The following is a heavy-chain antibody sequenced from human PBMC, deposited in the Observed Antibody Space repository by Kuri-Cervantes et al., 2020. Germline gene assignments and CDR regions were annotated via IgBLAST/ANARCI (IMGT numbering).Heavy chain of an antibody. CDR3: ARDSVVTYYDFWSGYPASDYNYYGMDV. CDR2: IYSGGST. Sequence: GGSLRLSCAASGFTVSSNYMSWVRQAPGKGLEWVSVIYSGGSTYYADSVKGRFTISRDNSKNTLYLQMNSLRAEDTAVYYCARDSVVTYYDFWSGYPASDYNYYGMDVWGQGTTVTVSS. J-gene: IGHJ6*02. V-gene: IGHV3-66*01. CDR1: GFTVSSNY. D-gene: IGHD3-3*01.